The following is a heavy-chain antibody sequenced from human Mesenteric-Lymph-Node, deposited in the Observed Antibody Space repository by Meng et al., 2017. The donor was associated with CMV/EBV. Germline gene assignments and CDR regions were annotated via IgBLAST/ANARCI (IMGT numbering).Heavy chain of an antibody. CDR2: IYYTEST. CDR1: GGSIRSSDYY. J-gene: IGHJ5*02. CDR3: ARSELDLEVVPTTIPQNWFDP. Sequence: SETLSLTCTVSGGSIRSSDYYWGWIRQTPGKGLEWIGTIYYTESTYYNPSLESRVTISVDTSNNLFSLTLRSVTAADTAVYYCARSELDLEVVPTTIPQNWFDPWGQGTLVTVSS. V-gene: IGHV4-39*07. D-gene: IGHD2-2*02.